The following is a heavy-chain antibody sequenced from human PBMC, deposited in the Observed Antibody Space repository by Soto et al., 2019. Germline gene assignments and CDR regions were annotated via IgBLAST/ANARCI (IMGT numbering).Heavy chain of an antibody. J-gene: IGHJ4*02. CDR2: INGANGDT. D-gene: IGHD5-18*01. CDR1: GYTFTSYS. Sequence: QVQIVQSGAAVRKPGASVMLSCKTSGYTFTSYSIHWVRQAPGQRLEWMGWINGANGDTKYSQRFHDRVTISRNTSASTVYMGLGSLTFEDTAIYSCARAPLSLYSADFRWGQGTLVTVSS. CDR3: ARAPLSLYSADFR. V-gene: IGHV1-3*01.